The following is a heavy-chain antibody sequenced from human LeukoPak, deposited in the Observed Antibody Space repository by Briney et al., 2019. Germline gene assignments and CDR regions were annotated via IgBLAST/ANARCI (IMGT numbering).Heavy chain of an antibody. D-gene: IGHD3-3*01. CDR2: ISAYNGNT. Sequence: GASVKVSCKASGYTFTSYGTSWVRQAPGQGLEWMGWISAYNGNTNYAQKLQGRVTMTTDTSTSTAYMELRSLRSDDTAVYYCARVQYYDFWSGSDYWGQGTLVTVSS. CDR3: ARVQYYDFWSGSDY. V-gene: IGHV1-18*01. CDR1: GYTFTSYG. J-gene: IGHJ4*02.